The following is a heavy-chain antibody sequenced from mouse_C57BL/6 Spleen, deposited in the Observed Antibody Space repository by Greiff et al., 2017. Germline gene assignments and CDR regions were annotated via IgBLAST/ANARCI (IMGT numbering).Heavy chain of an antibody. V-gene: IGHV1-52*01. CDR3: ARSSYDY. CDR2: IDPSDSAT. J-gene: IGHJ2*01. D-gene: IGHD6-1*01. Sequence: QVQLQQPGAELVRPGSSVKLSCKASGYTFTSYWMHWVKQRPIQGLEWIGNIDPSDSATHYNQKFKDKATLTVDKSSSTAYMQLSSLTSEDSAVYCCARSSYDYWGQGTTLTVSS. CDR1: GYTFTSYW.